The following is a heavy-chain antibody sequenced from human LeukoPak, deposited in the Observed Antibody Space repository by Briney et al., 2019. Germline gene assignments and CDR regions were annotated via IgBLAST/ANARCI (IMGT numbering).Heavy chain of an antibody. CDR3: ARAGGGCTCTSCPIPYYGLDV. CDR1: GGSIRGYY. V-gene: IGHV4-59*01. CDR2: IYHSGST. J-gene: IGHJ6*02. Sequence: SETLSLTCTVSGGSIRGYYWTWIRQPPGKGLEWIGHIYHSGSTDYNPSLKSRVTISVDTSKSQFSLKLTSMTAADTAFYFCARAGGGCTCTSCPIPYYGLDVWGQGTTVTVSS. D-gene: IGHD2-2*01.